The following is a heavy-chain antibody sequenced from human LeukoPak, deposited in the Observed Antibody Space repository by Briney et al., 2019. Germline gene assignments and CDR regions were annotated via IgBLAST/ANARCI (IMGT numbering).Heavy chain of an antibody. J-gene: IGHJ3*02. CDR3: ASSVRSSWDVPNDAFDI. Sequence: GGSLRLSCAASGLTVSSNCMSWVRQAPGKGLEWVSFIYSGGNTYYADSVKGRFTISRDNSKNTLYLQMGSLRAEDMAVYYCASSVRSSWDVPNDAFDIWGQGTMVTVSS. V-gene: IGHV3-53*05. CDR1: GLTVSSNC. CDR2: IYSGGNT. D-gene: IGHD6-13*01.